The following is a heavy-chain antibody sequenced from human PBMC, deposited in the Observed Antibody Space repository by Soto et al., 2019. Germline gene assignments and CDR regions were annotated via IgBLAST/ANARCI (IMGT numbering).Heavy chain of an antibody. D-gene: IGHD2-21*02. Sequence: MDWIRQAPGKGPEWLSYISSDESTVFYADSVKGRFTTSRDNAQNSVYLQMNSLRAEDTAVYYCATLTAPTDYWGQGSLVTVSS. CDR3: ATLTAPTDY. CDR2: ISSDESTV. J-gene: IGHJ4*02. V-gene: IGHV3-11*01.